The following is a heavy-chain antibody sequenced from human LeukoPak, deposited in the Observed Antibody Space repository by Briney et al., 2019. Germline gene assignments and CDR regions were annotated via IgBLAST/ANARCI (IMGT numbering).Heavy chain of an antibody. CDR2: IRYDGSNK. Sequence: LTGGSLRLSCAASGFTFISYGMQWVRQAPGKGLEWVAFIRYDGSNKYYADSVKGRFTISRDNAKNSLYLQMNSLRAEDTAVYYCARGGRDYDFWSGWNAFDIWGQGTMVTVSS. D-gene: IGHD3-3*01. CDR1: GFTFISYG. V-gene: IGHV3-30*02. CDR3: ARGGRDYDFWSGWNAFDI. J-gene: IGHJ3*02.